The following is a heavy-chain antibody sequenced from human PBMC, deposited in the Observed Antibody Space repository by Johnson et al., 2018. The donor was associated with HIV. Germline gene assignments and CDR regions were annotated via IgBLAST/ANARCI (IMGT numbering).Heavy chain of an antibody. Sequence: QVQLVESGGGVVQPGRSPRLSCEVSGFTFSNYALHWVRQAPGKGLEWVAIILHDGFKKYYADSVKGRFTISRENAKNSLYLQMNSLRAGDTAVYYCARDTSYGYERGAFDIWGQGTMVTVSS. CDR3: ARDTSYGYERGAFDI. V-gene: IGHV3-30*14. CDR1: GFTFSNYA. CDR2: ILHDGFKK. J-gene: IGHJ3*02. D-gene: IGHD3-16*01.